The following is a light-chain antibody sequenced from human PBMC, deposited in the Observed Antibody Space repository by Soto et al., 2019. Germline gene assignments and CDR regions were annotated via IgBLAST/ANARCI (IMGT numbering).Light chain of an antibody. CDR2: DAS. V-gene: IGKV1-5*01. J-gene: IGKJ5*01. CDR3: QQYSNLIT. CDR1: QNIRNW. Sequence: DIRMTQSPSSLSASVGDSVTITCRASQNIRNWLAWYQQKPGKAPNPLIYDASSLKIGVPSRFSGSGSGTEFTLTISSLQPDEFATYYCQQYSNLITFGQGTRLEIK.